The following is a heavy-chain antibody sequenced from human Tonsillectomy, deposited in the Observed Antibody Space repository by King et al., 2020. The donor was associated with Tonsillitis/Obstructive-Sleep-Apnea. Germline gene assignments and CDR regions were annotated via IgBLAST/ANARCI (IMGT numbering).Heavy chain of an antibody. V-gene: IGHV3-30*04. CDR1: GFTFSSYA. J-gene: IGHJ3*02. CDR3: ARDKHGGTFDI. Sequence: VQLVESGGGVVQPGRSLRLSCAASGFTFSSYAMHWVRQAPGKGLEWVAVISYDGSNKYYADSVKGRFTISRDNSKNTLYLQMNSLRAEDTAVYYCARDKHGGTFDIWGQGKMVTVSS. D-gene: IGHD1-14*01. CDR2: ISYDGSNK.